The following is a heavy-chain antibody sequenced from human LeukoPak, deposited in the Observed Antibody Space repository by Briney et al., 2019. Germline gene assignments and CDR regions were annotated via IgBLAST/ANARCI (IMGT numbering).Heavy chain of an antibody. V-gene: IGHV3-23*01. Sequence: SGGSLRLSCAASGFTFSSCAMSWVRQAPGKGLEWVSAICGSGGSTYYADSVKGRFTISRDNSKNTLYLQMNSLRAEDTAVYYCAKVFWVAVAGTDLYYFDYWGQGTLVTVSS. D-gene: IGHD6-19*01. J-gene: IGHJ4*02. CDR1: GFTFSSCA. CDR3: AKVFWVAVAGTDLYYFDY. CDR2: ICGSGGST.